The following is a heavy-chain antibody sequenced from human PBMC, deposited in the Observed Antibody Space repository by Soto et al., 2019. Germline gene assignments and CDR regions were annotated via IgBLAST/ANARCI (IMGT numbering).Heavy chain of an antibody. CDR3: ARAGYCGPGCYYYLDY. V-gene: IGHV3-7*01. J-gene: IGHJ4*02. Sequence: EVQLVESGGGLVQPGGSLRLSCAVSGFTFGSYWMNWVRLIPGKGLEWVAYIKPDGSATYYVDSVKGRFTISRDNAKNSLYLQMNSLRVGDTSVYYCARAGYCGPGCYYYLDYWGQGTLVTVSS. D-gene: IGHD2-21*02. CDR1: GFTFGSYW. CDR2: IKPDGSAT.